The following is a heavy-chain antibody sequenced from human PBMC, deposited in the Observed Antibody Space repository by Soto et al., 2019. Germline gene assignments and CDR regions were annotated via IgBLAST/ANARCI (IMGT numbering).Heavy chain of an antibody. J-gene: IGHJ4*02. D-gene: IGHD3-22*01. CDR2: IKQDGSEK. V-gene: IGHV3-7*03. CDR3: ARQAHYYDSSGYYYFDY. CDR1: GFTFSSYW. Sequence: GGSLRLSCAASGFTFSSYWMSWVRQAPGKGLEWVANIKQDGSEKYYWDSVKGRFTISRDNAKNSLYLQMNSLRAEDTAVYYCARQAHYYDSSGYYYFDYWGQGTLVTVSS.